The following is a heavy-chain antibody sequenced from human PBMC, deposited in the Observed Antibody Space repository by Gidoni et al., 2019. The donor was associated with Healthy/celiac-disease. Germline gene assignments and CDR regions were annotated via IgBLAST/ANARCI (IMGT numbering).Heavy chain of an antibody. CDR3: AKDPKVPVRRYGDYLRSTYYFDY. CDR1: GFTFTSYA. CDR2: ISGSGGST. V-gene: IGHV3-23*01. J-gene: IGHJ4*02. D-gene: IGHD4-17*01. Sequence: EVQLLESGGGLVQPGGFLRLSCAASGFTFTSYAMSWVRQAPAQGLEWVSAISGSGGSTDYADSVKGRFTISRDNSKNTLYLQMNSLRAEDTAVYYCAKDPKVPVRRYGDYLRSTYYFDYWGQGTLVTVSS.